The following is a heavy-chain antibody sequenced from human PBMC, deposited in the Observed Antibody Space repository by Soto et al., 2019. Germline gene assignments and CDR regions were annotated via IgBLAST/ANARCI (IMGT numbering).Heavy chain of an antibody. D-gene: IGHD3-22*01. J-gene: IGHJ3*02. Sequence: ASVKVSCKASGYTFTSYDVNWVRQATGQGLEWMGWMNPNSGNTGYAQKFQGRVTMTRNTSISTAYMELSSLRSEDTAVYYCATVDIVADYYDSSGYPHAFDIWGQGTMVTVSS. V-gene: IGHV1-8*01. CDR2: MNPNSGNT. CDR1: GYTFTSYD. CDR3: ATVDIVADYYDSSGYPHAFDI.